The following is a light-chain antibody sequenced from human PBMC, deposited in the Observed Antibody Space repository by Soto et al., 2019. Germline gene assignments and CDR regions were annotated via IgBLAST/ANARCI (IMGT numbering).Light chain of an antibody. CDR1: QDISSW. J-gene: IGKJ4*01. V-gene: IGKV1D-12*01. CDR3: EQANSFPRS. CDR2: AAS. Sequence: DIQMTQSPYSVSASVGDRVTITCRASQDISSWLAWYQHKPGKAPSLLIYAASSLQSGVPSRFRGRGSGTDFALTIAGREAEDSATYDFEQANSFPRSSGGGTKGEIK.